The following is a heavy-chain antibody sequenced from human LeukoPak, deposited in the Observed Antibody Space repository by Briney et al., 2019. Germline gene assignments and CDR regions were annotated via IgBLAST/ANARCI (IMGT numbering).Heavy chain of an antibody. CDR2: ISGSGGST. CDR1: GFTFSSYA. Sequence: GGSLRLSCAASGFTFSSYAMSWVRQAPGKGVEWVSAISGSGGSTYYADSVKGRFTTPRDNSKNTLYLQMNSLRAEDTAVYYCAKGGDSSGWYGSYWGQGTLVTVSS. J-gene: IGHJ4*02. D-gene: IGHD6-19*01. CDR3: AKGGDSSGWYGSY. V-gene: IGHV3-23*01.